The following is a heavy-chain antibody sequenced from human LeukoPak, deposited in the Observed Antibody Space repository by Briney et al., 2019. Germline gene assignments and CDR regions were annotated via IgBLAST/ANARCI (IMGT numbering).Heavy chain of an antibody. J-gene: IGHJ4*02. CDR3: ARVGKNGWDFDH. CDR1: GFTFSAYW. V-gene: IGHV3-7*01. D-gene: IGHD6-19*01. Sequence: GGSPRLSCAASGFTFSAYWMTWVRQAPGKGLEWVANINEGGNSKYYVDSVRGRFTISRDKTKDLLHLQMSSLRAEDTAVYYCARVGKNGWDFDHWGQGTLVTVSS. CDR2: INEGGNSK.